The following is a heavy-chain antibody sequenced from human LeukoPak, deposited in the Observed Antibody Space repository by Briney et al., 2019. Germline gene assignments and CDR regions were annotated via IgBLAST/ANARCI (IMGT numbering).Heavy chain of an antibody. Sequence: SETLSLTCAVYGGSFSGYYWSWIRQPPGKELEWIGEINHSGSTNYNPSLKSRVTISVDTSKNQFSLKLSSVTAADTAVYYCARVRNYDYVWGSYPPPHYFDYWGQGTLVTVSS. J-gene: IGHJ4*02. D-gene: IGHD3-16*02. V-gene: IGHV4-34*01. CDR1: GGSFSGYY. CDR2: INHSGST. CDR3: ARVRNYDYVWGSYPPPHYFDY.